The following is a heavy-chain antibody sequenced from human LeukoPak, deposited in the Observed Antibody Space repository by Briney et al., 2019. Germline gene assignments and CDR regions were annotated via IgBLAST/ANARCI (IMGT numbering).Heavy chain of an antibody. Sequence: SETLSLTCGVYGGSFSGYFWSWIRQTPGTGLEWIGDINHGGTTNYNPPLKSRVTISVDTSNNHYSLKMNSVTAADTAIYYCARVQSSWGGRYFDWLPAFDIWGQGAVVTVSS. D-gene: IGHD3-9*01. V-gene: IGHV4-34*01. J-gene: IGHJ3*02. CDR3: ARVQSSWGGRYFDWLPAFDI. CDR2: INHGGTT. CDR1: GGSFSGYF.